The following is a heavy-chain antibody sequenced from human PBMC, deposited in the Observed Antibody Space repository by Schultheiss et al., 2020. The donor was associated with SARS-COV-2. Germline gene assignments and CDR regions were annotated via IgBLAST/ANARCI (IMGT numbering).Heavy chain of an antibody. CDR1: GGSISSGDYS. J-gene: IGHJ4*02. CDR2: IYYSGST. D-gene: IGHD5-12*01. CDR3: ARDSGYSGYDYSSFDY. Sequence: SETLSLTCAVSGGSISSGDYSWSWNRQPPGKGLEWIGSIYYSGSTYYNPSLKSRVTISVDTSKNQFSLKLSSVTAADTAVYYCARDSGYSGYDYSSFDYWGQGTLVTVSS. V-gene: IGHV4-30-2*03.